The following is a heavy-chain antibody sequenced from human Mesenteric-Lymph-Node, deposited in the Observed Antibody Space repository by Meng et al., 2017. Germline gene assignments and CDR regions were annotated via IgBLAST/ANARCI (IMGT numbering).Heavy chain of an antibody. V-gene: IGHV4-30-4*01. CDR1: GDSIRSSEYF. CDR3: ARGELLWDY. J-gene: IGHJ4*02. Sequence: QVPLQESAPGLVKPSQTLSITCTVSGDSIRSSEYFWSWIRQPPGKGLEWIGYMDYRGGTFYNPSLKSRVTISVDTSKNQFSLKLSSVTAADTAVYFCARGELLWDYWGQGTLVTVSS. CDR2: MDYRGGT. D-gene: IGHD2-2*01.